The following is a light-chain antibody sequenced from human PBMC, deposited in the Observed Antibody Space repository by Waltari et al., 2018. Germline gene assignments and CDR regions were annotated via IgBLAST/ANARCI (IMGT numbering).Light chain of an antibody. CDR3: QQYSNWPMYT. J-gene: IGKJ2*01. Sequence: VMTQSPATLSLSPGERATLPCRASPSIGSSLAWYQQKPGQAPSLLITGAFTRATGVPGRFSGSGSGSGTEFTLTIGSLQSEDSAIYYCQQYSNWPMYTFGQGTKLAIK. CDR2: GAF. CDR1: PSIGSS. V-gene: IGKV3-15*01.